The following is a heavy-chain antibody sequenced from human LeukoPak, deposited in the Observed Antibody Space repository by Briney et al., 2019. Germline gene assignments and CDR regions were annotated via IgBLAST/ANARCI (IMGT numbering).Heavy chain of an antibody. CDR3: VRDTDGASRADDPFDV. Sequence: GASVKVSCRASGYSITYSDINWVRRAAGQGLEWMGWMNPNSGNTGYAQRFQGRVTMTRDTSLNTAYMELSSLTSEDTAVYYCVRDTDGASRADDPFDVWGKGTLVTVSS. V-gene: IGHV1-8*02. CDR2: MNPNSGNT. J-gene: IGHJ3*01. CDR1: GYSITYSD. D-gene: IGHD4-17*01.